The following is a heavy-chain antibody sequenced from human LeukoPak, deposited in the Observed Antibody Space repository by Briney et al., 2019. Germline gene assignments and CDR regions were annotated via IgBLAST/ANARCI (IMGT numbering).Heavy chain of an antibody. CDR2: ISYDGSNK. D-gene: IGHD6-6*01. V-gene: IGHV3-30*04. Sequence: GRSLRLSCAASGFTFSSYAMHWVRQAPGKGLEWVAVISYDGSNKYYADSVKGRFTISRDNSKNTLYLQMNSLRAEDTAVYYCAREGTGIAARQLLDYWGQGTLVTVSS. J-gene: IGHJ4*02. CDR1: GFTFSSYA. CDR3: AREGTGIAARQLLDY.